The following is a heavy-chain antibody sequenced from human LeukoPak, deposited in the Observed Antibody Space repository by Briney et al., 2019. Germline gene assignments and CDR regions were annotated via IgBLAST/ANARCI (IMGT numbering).Heavy chain of an antibody. V-gene: IGHV1-2*02. D-gene: IGHD6-19*01. J-gene: IGHJ6*03. CDR2: INPNSGGT. CDR1: GYTLTGYY. Sequence: ASVKVSCKASGYTLTGYYMHWVRQAPGQGLEWMGWINPNSGGTNYAQKFQGRVTMTRDTSISTAYMELSSLRSEDTAVYYCARGAAVADTGYYYYYYMDVWGKGTTVTISS. CDR3: ARGAAVADTGYYYYYYMDV.